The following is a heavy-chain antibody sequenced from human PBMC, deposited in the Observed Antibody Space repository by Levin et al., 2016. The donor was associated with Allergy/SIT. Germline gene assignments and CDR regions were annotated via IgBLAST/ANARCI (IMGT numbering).Heavy chain of an antibody. D-gene: IGHD6-13*01. J-gene: IGHJ4*02. V-gene: IGHV1-18*01. CDR1: GYTFTNYG. CDR2: ISAYNGNT. CDR3: ARAPIAAAAGGFGDY. Sequence: ASVKVSCKASGYTFTNYGISWVRQAPGQGLEWMGWISAYNGNTNYAQKFQGRVTITADKSTSTAYMELSSLRSEDTAVYYCARAPIAAAAGGFGDYWGQGTLVTVSS.